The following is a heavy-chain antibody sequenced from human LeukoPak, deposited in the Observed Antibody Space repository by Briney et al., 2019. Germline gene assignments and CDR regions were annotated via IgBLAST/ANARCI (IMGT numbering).Heavy chain of an antibody. Sequence: SETLSLTCTVSGGSISSGDYYWSWIRQPPGKGLEWIGYIYYSGSTYYNPSLKSRVTISVDTSKNQFSLRLSSVTAAGTAVYYCARSYSNENWFDPWGQGTLVTVSS. V-gene: IGHV4-30-4*08. J-gene: IGHJ5*02. CDR2: IYYSGST. CDR1: GGSISSGDYY. CDR3: ARSYSNENWFDP. D-gene: IGHD4-11*01.